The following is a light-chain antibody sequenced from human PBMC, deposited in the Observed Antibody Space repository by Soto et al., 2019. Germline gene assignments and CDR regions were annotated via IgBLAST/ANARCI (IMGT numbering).Light chain of an antibody. Sequence: QTVVTQEPSISVSPGGTVTLTCGLTSGSVSITSYPSWFQQTPGQAPRTLIYSTNTRSSGVSDRFSGSILGSKAALTITVAQAADESHYYCALYLGGGITVFGGGTQLTVL. CDR2: STN. CDR1: SGSVSITSY. CDR3: ALYLGGGITV. J-gene: IGLJ3*02. V-gene: IGLV8-61*01.